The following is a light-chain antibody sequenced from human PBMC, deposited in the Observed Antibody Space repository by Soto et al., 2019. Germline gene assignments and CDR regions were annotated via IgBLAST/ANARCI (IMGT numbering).Light chain of an antibody. J-gene: IGKJ1*01. CDR1: QSISSW. CDR2: DAS. Sequence: DIQMTPSPSTLSASVGDRVTLTCRASQSISSWLAWYQQKPGKAPKLLIYDASSLESGVPSRFSGSGSGTEFTLTISSLQPDDFATYYCQHYNSYSEAFGQGTKVDIK. CDR3: QHYNSYSEA. V-gene: IGKV1-5*01.